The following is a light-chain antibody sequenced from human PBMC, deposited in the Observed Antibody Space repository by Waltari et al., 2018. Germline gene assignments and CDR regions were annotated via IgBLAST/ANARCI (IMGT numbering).Light chain of an antibody. CDR1: QSVSRA. V-gene: IGKV3-20*01. Sequence: EIVLTQSPGTLSLSPGERATLSCRASQSVSRALAWYQQKPGQAPRLLIYAASSRATGIPDRVIGSGSGTDFSLTISRLEPEDFAVYYCQHYVRLPVTFGQGTKVEIK. CDR2: AAS. J-gene: IGKJ1*01. CDR3: QHYVRLPVT.